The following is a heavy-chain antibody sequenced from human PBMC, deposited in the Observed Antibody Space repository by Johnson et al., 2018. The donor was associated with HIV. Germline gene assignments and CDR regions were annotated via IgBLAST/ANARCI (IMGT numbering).Heavy chain of an antibody. V-gene: IGHV3-30*02. CDR1: GFTFSSYA. CDR3: ARDRAAAGTDALDI. Sequence: QEQLVESGGGVVQPGRSLRLSCAASGFTFSSYAMHWVRQAPGKGLEWVAFIRYDGNNKYYADSVQGRFTISRDNSKNTLYLQMNSLRAEDTAVYYCARDRAAAGTDALDIWGQGTMVTVSS. D-gene: IGHD6-13*01. CDR2: IRYDGNNK. J-gene: IGHJ3*02.